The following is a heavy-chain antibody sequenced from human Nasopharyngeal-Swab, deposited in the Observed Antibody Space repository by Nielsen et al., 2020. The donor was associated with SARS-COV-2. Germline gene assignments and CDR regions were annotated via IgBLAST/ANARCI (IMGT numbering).Heavy chain of an antibody. Sequence: GESLKISCAASGFTFSSYGMHWVRQAPGKGLEWVAVIWYDGSNKYYADSVKGRFTISRDNSKNTLYLQMNSLRAEDTAVYYCARVQLDYYDSSGPDYYYYGMDVWGQGTTVTVSS. D-gene: IGHD3-22*01. CDR2: IWYDGSNK. V-gene: IGHV3-33*01. CDR3: ARVQLDYYDSSGPDYYYYGMDV. J-gene: IGHJ6*02. CDR1: GFTFSSYG.